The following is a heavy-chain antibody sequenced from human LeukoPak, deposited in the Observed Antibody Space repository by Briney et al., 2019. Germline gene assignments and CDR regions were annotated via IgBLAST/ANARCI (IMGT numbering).Heavy chain of an antibody. V-gene: IGHV4-4*07. Sequence: SETLSLTCTVSGDSISNYYWSWIRQSAGKGLEWIGRIYTSGTTNYNPSLKSRVTMSVDTSKNQFSLKLSSVTAADTAVYYCARGGVFMAAATFDYWGQGTLVTVSS. CDR1: GDSISNYY. D-gene: IGHD2-15*01. CDR2: IYTSGTT. J-gene: IGHJ4*02. CDR3: ARGGVFMAAATFDY.